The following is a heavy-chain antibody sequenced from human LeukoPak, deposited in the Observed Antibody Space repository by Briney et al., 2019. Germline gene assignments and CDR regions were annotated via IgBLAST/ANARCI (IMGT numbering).Heavy chain of an antibody. CDR1: GGSFSNYY. Sequence: SETLSLTCAVYGGSFSNYYWSWIRQPPGKGLEWIGEINHIGSTNYNPSYKSRATISLDTSKNHFSLKLSSVTAADTAVYYCARDFRGGYDFWSGYYTPYYFDYWGQGTLVTVSP. CDR2: INHIGST. J-gene: IGHJ4*02. D-gene: IGHD3-3*01. V-gene: IGHV4-34*01. CDR3: ARDFRGGYDFWSGYYTPYYFDY.